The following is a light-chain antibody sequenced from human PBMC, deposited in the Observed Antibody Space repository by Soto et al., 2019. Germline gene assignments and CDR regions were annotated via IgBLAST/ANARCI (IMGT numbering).Light chain of an antibody. CDR3: SSYTSRSTLV. Sequence: QSALTQPASVSGSPGQSITISCTGTNSDVGGYNYVSWYQHYPGKAPKLMIYDVSNRPSGVSNRFSGSKSGNTASLTISGLQAEDEADYYCSSYTSRSTLVFGGGTKVTVL. CDR2: DVS. J-gene: IGLJ2*01. CDR1: NSDVGGYNY. V-gene: IGLV2-14*03.